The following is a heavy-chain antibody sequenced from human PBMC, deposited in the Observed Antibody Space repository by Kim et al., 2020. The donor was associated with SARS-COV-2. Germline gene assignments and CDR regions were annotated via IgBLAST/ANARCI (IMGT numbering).Heavy chain of an antibody. J-gene: IGHJ5*02. Sequence: GESLKISCKGSGYSFTSYWIGWVRQMPGKGLEWMGIIYPGDSDTRYSPSFQGQVTISADKSISTAYLQWSSLKASDTAMYYCARYYYGSGSYYNDENWFDPWGQGTLVTVSS. CDR1: GYSFTSYW. D-gene: IGHD3-10*01. CDR3: ARYYYGSGSYYNDENWFDP. V-gene: IGHV5-51*01. CDR2: IYPGDSDT.